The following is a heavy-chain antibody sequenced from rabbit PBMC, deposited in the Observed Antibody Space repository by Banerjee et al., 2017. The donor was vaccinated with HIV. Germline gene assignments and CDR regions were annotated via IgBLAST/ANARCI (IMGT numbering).Heavy chain of an antibody. CDR3: ARDSGTGFNFYFNL. CDR1: GFSFSSSYW. D-gene: IGHD7-1*01. J-gene: IGHJ4*01. CDR2: IYPDIGGT. Sequence: QEQLEESGGGLVKPGGTLTLTCTASGFSFSSSYWICWVRQAPGKGLEWIACIYPDIGGTWYANWAKGRFTISKTSSTTVTLQMTSLTAADTATYFCARDSGTGFNFYFNLWGPGTLVTVS. V-gene: IGHV1S45*01.